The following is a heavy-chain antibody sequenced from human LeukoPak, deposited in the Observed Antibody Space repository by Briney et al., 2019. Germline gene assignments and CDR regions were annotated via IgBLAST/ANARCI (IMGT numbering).Heavy chain of an antibody. V-gene: IGHV3-23*01. J-gene: IGHJ3*02. CDR3: AKWGSSSSGAFDI. D-gene: IGHD6-6*01. CDR2: ISGSGGST. CDR1: GFTFSSYA. Sequence: GGSLRLSCAASGFTFSSYAMSWVRQAPGKGLEWVSAISGSGGSTYYADSVKGRFTISRDNSKNTLYLQMNSLRAVDTAVYYCAKWGSSSSGAFDIWGQGTMVTVSS.